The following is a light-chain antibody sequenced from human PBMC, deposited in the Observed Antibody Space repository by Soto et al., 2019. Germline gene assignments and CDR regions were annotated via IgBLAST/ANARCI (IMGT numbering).Light chain of an antibody. CDR1: QNVLSNY. V-gene: IGKV3-20*01. J-gene: IGKJ1*01. CDR3: QQYSFLPRA. CDR2: GAS. Sequence: EIVLTQSPGTLASSPWERATLSCWASQNVLSNYLAWYQQKPGQAPRLLIYGASTRATGIPDRFGGSGSGTDFTLTISRLEPEDFAVYYCQQYSFLPRAFGQGTKVHIK.